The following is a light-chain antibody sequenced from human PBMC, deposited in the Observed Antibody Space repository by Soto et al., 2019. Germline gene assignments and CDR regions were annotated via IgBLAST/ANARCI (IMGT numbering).Light chain of an antibody. J-gene: IGKJ2*01. CDR3: QQSYSTLMYT. V-gene: IGKV1-39*01. Sequence: DIQLSQSPSLLSATVVDRVTSTYQASHDTSTYLAWHQQKPGKAPELLIYDASTLESGVPSRFSGSGSGTDFTLTISSLQPEDFATYYCQQSYSTLMYTFGQGTKVDIK. CDR2: DAS. CDR1: HDTSTY.